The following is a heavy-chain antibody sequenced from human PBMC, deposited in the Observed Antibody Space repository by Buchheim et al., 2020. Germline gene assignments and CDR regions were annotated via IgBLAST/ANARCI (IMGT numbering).Heavy chain of an antibody. V-gene: IGHV3-48*04. CDR2: ISTSSSTI. D-gene: IGHD6-19*01. CDR1: GFTFSSYS. CDR3: ARDYSSGWYGHYGMDV. Sequence: EVQLVESGGGLVQPGGSLRLSCAASGFTFSSYSMNWVRQAPGKGLEWVSYISTSSSTIYYADSVKGRFTISRDNTKNSLYLQMNRLRAEDTAVYYCARDYSSGWYGHYGMDVWGQGTT. J-gene: IGHJ6*02.